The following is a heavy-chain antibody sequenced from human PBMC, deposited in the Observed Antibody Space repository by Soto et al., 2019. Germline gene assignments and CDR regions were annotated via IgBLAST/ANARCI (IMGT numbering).Heavy chain of an antibody. CDR3: ARDGSSGWYGAQYYGMDI. Sequence: ASVKVSCKASGYTFTSYAMHWVRQAPGQRLEWMGWINAGNGNTKYSQKFQGRVTITRDTSASTAYMELSSLRSEDTAVYYCARDGSSGWYGAQYYGMDIWGQGTTVTVSS. V-gene: IGHV1-3*01. D-gene: IGHD6-19*01. CDR1: GYTFTSYA. J-gene: IGHJ6*02. CDR2: INAGNGNT.